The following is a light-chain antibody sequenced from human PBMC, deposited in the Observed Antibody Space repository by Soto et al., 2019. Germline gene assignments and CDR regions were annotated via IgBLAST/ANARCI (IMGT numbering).Light chain of an antibody. Sequence: QSVLTQPPSVSVAPGQRVTISCAGTSSNIGAGYGVHWYQQLPGRAPKLLIHNYVNRPSGVPDRFSGSKSGTSASLAITGLQGEDEGDYYCQSYDSNLSGSLFGGGTQLTVL. CDR2: NYV. CDR1: SSNIGAGYG. V-gene: IGLV1-40*01. CDR3: QSYDSNLSGSL. J-gene: IGLJ7*01.